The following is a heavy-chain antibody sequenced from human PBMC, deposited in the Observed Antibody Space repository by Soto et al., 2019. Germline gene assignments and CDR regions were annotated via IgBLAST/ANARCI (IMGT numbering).Heavy chain of an antibody. CDR1: GFTSSSYG. CDR2: ISYDGSNK. Sequence: QLGGSLRLSCAASGFTSSSYGMHWVRQAPGKGLEWVAVISYDGSNKYYADSVKGRFTISRDNSKNTLYLQMNSLRAEDTAVYYCAKDGPNYDFWSGYFDFDYWGQGTLVTVSS. J-gene: IGHJ4*02. CDR3: AKDGPNYDFWSGYFDFDY. V-gene: IGHV3-30*18. D-gene: IGHD3-3*01.